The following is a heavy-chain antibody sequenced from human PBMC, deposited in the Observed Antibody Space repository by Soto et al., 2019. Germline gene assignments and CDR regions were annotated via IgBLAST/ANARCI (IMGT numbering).Heavy chain of an antibody. CDR1: GGTFSSYT. CDR3: ATSRRRIAAAGTVWFDP. J-gene: IGHJ5*02. D-gene: IGHD6-13*01. V-gene: IGHV1-69*02. Sequence: GASVKVSCKASGGTFSSYTISWVRQAPGQGLKWMGRIIPILGIANYAQKFQGRVTITADKSTSTAYMELSSLRSEDTAAYYCATSRRRIAAAGTVWFDPWGQGTLVTVSS. CDR2: IIPILGIA.